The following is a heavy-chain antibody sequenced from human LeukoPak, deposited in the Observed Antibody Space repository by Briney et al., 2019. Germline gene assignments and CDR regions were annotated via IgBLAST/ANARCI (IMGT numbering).Heavy chain of an antibody. CDR2: ISSSGSTI. CDR3: AREKWLPHFDY. Sequence: PGGSLRLSCAASGFTFSSYEMNWVRQAPGKWLEWVSYISSSGSTIYYADSVKGRFTISRDNAKNSLYLQMNSLRAEDTAAYYCAREKWLPHFDYWGQGTLVTVSS. CDR1: GFTFSSYE. D-gene: IGHD3-22*01. J-gene: IGHJ4*02. V-gene: IGHV3-48*03.